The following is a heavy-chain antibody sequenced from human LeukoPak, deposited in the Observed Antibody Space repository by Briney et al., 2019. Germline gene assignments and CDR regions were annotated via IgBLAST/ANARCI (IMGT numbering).Heavy chain of an antibody. Sequence: ASVKVSCKVSGYTLTELSMHWVRQAPGKGLEWMGGFDPEDGEAIYAQKFQGRVTMTEDTSTDTAYMELSSLRSEDTAVYYCARDRGDGYNRADFDYWGQGTLVTVSS. J-gene: IGHJ4*02. V-gene: IGHV1-24*01. D-gene: IGHD5-24*01. CDR2: FDPEDGEA. CDR1: GYTLTELS. CDR3: ARDRGDGYNRADFDY.